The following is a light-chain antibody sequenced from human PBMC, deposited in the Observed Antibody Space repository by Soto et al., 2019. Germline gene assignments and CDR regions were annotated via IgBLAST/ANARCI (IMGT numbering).Light chain of an antibody. CDR2: GTS. CDR3: QQYGGSPPT. CDR1: QSVSSNS. J-gene: IGKJ1*01. Sequence: EIVLTQSPGTLSLSPGESATLSCRASQSVSSNSLAWYRRNPGQPPSLLIYGTSTRATGIPRRFSGSRSGTYFTRTIARLEPEDFAVYYCQQYGGSPPTFGQGPKVEV. V-gene: IGKV3-20*01.